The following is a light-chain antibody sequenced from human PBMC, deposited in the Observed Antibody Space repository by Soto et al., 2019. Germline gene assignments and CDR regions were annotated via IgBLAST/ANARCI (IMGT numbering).Light chain of an antibody. CDR3: QQYGSSRGYT. Sequence: EIVLTQSRGTLSLSPGERATLSCRASQSVSSSYLAWYQQKPGQAPRLFIYGASSRATGIPDRFSGSGSGTDFTLTISRLEPEDFAVYYCQQYGSSRGYTFGQGTKLEIK. V-gene: IGKV3-20*01. J-gene: IGKJ2*01. CDR2: GAS. CDR1: QSVSSSY.